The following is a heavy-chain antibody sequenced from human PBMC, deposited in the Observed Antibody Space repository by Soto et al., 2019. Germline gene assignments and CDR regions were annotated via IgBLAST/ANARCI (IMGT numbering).Heavy chain of an antibody. V-gene: IGHV3-23*01. CDR2: ISSSGSNT. J-gene: IGHJ6*02. Sequence: GGSLRLSCAASGFTFSNYSMTWVRQAPGEGLEWVSAISSSGSNTYYADSVRGRFTVSRDNAKNTLYLQLSSLRADDTAVYYCATRALAVAEDLFHYYFYGMDVWGQGTLVTVSS. CDR3: ATRALAVAEDLFHYYFYGMDV. CDR1: GFTFSNYS. D-gene: IGHD6-13*01.